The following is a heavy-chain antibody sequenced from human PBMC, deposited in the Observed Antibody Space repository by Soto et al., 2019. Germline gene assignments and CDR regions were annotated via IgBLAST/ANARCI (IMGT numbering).Heavy chain of an antibody. Sequence: QVQLVQSGAEVKKPGSSVKVSCKASGGTFSSYAISWVRQAPGQGLEWMGGIIPIFGTANYAQKFQGRVTFAADESPSTAYMEMSSLRSEDTAVYYCATQGFPNYSYDGMDVWGQGTTVTVSS. CDR1: GGTFSSYA. CDR3: ATQGFPNYSYDGMDV. J-gene: IGHJ6*02. V-gene: IGHV1-69*12. CDR2: IIPIFGTA. D-gene: IGHD3-10*01.